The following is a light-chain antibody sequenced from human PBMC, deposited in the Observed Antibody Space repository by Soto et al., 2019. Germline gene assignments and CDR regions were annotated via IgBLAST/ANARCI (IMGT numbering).Light chain of an antibody. CDR2: DAP. CDR1: QRVSNNY. Sequence: EIVLTQSPATLSLSPGESATLSCGASQRVSNNYLAWYQQKPGLAPRLLIYDAPSRATGIPDRFTGSGSGTDFTLTISRLEPEDFAVYYCQKYGNTPLSFGGGTKVEI. J-gene: IGKJ4*01. CDR3: QKYGNTPLS. V-gene: IGKV3D-20*01.